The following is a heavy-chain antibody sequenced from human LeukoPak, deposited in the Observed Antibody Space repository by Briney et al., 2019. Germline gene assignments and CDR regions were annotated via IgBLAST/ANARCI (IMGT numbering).Heavy chain of an antibody. CDR1: GFPFSSYA. CDR2: ISDSGGST. D-gene: IGHD2-15*01. Sequence: GGSLRLSCSASGFPFSSYAMHWVRQAPGKGLEYVSAISDSGGSTYYADSVKGRFTISRDNSKNTLCLQMSSLRAEDTAVYFCVRGYSFGPYGMDVWGQGTTVTVSS. J-gene: IGHJ6*02. CDR3: VRGYSFGPYGMDV. V-gene: IGHV3-64D*09.